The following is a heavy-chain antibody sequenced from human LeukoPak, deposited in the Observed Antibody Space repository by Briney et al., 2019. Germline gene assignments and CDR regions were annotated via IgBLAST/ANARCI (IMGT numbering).Heavy chain of an antibody. CDR1: GGSISSSSYY. CDR3: ARVAPRRYCSSTSCPWGAFDI. Sequence: PSETLSLTCTVSGGSISSSSYYWGWIRQPPGKGLEWIGTLYYSGSTGYNPSLKSRVTTSLDTSKNQFSLKLSSVTAADTAVYYCARVAPRRYCSSTSCPWGAFDIWGQGTMVTVSS. J-gene: IGHJ3*02. CDR2: LYYSGST. D-gene: IGHD2-2*01. V-gene: IGHV4-39*07.